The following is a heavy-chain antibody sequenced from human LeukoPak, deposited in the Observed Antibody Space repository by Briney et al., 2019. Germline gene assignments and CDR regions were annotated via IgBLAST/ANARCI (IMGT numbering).Heavy chain of an antibody. CDR2: ISGSGGST. Sequence: PGGSLRLSCAASRFTFSSYVMSWVRQAPGKGLEWVSAISGSGGSTYYADSVKGRFTISRDNSKNTLYLQMNSLRAEDTAVYYCAKMALGYCSSTSCPLLDYWGQGTLVTVSS. D-gene: IGHD2-2*01. V-gene: IGHV3-23*01. CDR1: RFTFSSYV. J-gene: IGHJ4*02. CDR3: AKMALGYCSSTSCPLLDY.